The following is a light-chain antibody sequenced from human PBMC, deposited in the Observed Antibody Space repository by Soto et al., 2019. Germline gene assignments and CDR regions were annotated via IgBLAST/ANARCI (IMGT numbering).Light chain of an antibody. CDR2: GAS. CDR1: QSVNSN. V-gene: IGKV3-15*01. CDR3: QQYNNWPPLYT. Sequence: EILMTQSTATLSVSPGERATLSCRASQSVNSNLAWYQQRPGQAPRLLIYGASSRATGIPARFSGSGSGTDFTLTISSLQSEDFAVYYCQQYNNWPPLYTFGQGTKLEIK. J-gene: IGKJ2*01.